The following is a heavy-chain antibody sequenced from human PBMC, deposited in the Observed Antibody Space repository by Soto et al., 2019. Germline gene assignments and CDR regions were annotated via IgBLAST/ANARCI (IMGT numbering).Heavy chain of an antibody. J-gene: IGHJ3*02. CDR1: GFTFSSYA. V-gene: IGHV3-23*01. CDR2: ISGSGGST. CDR3: AKDLAAAGTAQALDAFDI. D-gene: IGHD6-13*01. Sequence: EVQLLESGGGLVQPGGSLRLSCAASGFTFSSYAMSWVRQAPGKGLEWVSAISGSGGSTYYADSVKGRFTISRDNSNNTRYLQMNSLTAEDTAVYYFAKDLAAAGTAQALDAFDIWGQGTMVTVSS.